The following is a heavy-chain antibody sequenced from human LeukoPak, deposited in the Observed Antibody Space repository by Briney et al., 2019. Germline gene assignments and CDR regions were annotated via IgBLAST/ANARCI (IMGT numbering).Heavy chain of an antibody. Sequence: ASVKVSCKASGYTFTGYYMHWVRQAPGQGLEWMGWINPNSGGTNYAQKLQGRVTMTTDTSTSTAYLELRSLRSDDTAVYYCATTVGDTAMDTGSDYWGQGTLVTVSS. CDR3: ATTVGDTAMDTGSDY. D-gene: IGHD5-18*01. CDR1: GYTFTGYY. J-gene: IGHJ4*02. V-gene: IGHV1-2*02. CDR2: INPNSGGT.